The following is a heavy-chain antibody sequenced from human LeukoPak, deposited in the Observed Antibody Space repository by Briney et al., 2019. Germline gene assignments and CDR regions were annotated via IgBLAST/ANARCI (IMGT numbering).Heavy chain of an antibody. Sequence: PSETLSLTCSVSGDSISSARNYWGWIRQSPGKGLEWLASAYSSGSTHSNPSLTSRVSISIDMSKNQFSLKLYSVTASDAAIYYCARHLSGTAMAHYFDFWGQGTLVTVSS. CDR1: GDSISSARNY. CDR2: AYSSGST. V-gene: IGHV4-39*01. CDR3: ARHLSGTAMAHYFDF. J-gene: IGHJ4*02. D-gene: IGHD5-18*01.